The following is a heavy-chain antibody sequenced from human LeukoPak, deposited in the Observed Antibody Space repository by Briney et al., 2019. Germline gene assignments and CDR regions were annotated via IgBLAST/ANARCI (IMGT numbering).Heavy chain of an antibody. D-gene: IGHD4-17*01. CDR1: GYTFTSYA. CDR2: INAGNGNT. V-gene: IGHV1-3*01. CDR3: ARGDGDYAVENAFDI. Sequence: GASVKVSCKASGYTFTSYAMHWVRQAPGQRLEWMGWINAGNGNTKYSQKFQGRVTITRDTSASTAYMELSSLRSEDTAVYYCARGDGDYAVENAFDIWGQGTMVTVSS. J-gene: IGHJ3*02.